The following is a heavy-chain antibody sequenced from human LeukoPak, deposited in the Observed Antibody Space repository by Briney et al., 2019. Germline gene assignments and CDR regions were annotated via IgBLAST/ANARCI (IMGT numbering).Heavy chain of an antibody. Sequence: ASVKVSCKASGYTFTSYGISWVRQAPGQGLECMGWISAYNGNTNYAQKLQGRVTMTTDTSTSTAYMELRSLRSDDTAVYYCARAPTVVTPLYFDYWGQGTLVTVSS. D-gene: IGHD4-17*01. V-gene: IGHV1-18*01. CDR1: GYTFTSYG. J-gene: IGHJ4*02. CDR2: ISAYNGNT. CDR3: ARAPTVVTPLYFDY.